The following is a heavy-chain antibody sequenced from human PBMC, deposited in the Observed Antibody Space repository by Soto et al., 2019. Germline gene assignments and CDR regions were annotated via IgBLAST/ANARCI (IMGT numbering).Heavy chain of an antibody. V-gene: IGHV4-39*01. CDR1: GGSISSGPYS. D-gene: IGHD2-2*01. Sequence: SLTCTVSGGSISSGPYSWGWIRQPPGEGLEWIGTFHYSENTYYNPSLESRVTISVDTSKNQFSLKVTSVTAADTAVYYCARLGGYCSSTSCYGYYGMDVWGQRTTVTVSS. CDR3: ARLGGYCSSTSCYGYYGMDV. CDR2: FHYSENT. J-gene: IGHJ6*02.